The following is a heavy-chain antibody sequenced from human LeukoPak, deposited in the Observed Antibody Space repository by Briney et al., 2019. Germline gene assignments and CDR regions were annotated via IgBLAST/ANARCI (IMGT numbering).Heavy chain of an antibody. CDR2: IYYSGST. J-gene: IGHJ4*02. V-gene: IGHV4-39*01. Sequence: SETLSLTCTVSGGSISSSSYYWGWIRQPPGKGLEWIGCIYYSGSTYYNPSLKSRVAISVDTSKNQFSLKLSSVTAADTAVYYCARGSYEIIDYWGQGTLVTVSS. CDR1: GGSISSSSYY. CDR3: ARGSYEIIDY. D-gene: IGHD1-26*01.